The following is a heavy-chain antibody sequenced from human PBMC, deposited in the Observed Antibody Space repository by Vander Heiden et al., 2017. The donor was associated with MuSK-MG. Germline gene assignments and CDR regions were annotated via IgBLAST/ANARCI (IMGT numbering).Heavy chain of an antibody. Sequence: QVQLQESGPGLVKPSETLSLTCTVSGGSISSYYWSWIRQPPGKGLEWIWYIYYSGSTNYNPSLKSRVTISVDTSKNQFSLKLSSVTAADTAVYYCARGDYDFWRGGAFDIWDQGTMVTVSS. D-gene: IGHD3-3*01. CDR1: GGSISSYY. V-gene: IGHV4-59*01. CDR2: IYYSGST. J-gene: IGHJ3*02. CDR3: ARGDYDFWRGGAFDI.